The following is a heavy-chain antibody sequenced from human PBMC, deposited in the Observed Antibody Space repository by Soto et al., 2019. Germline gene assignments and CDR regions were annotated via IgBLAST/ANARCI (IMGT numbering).Heavy chain of an antibody. CDR1: GGTFSSYA. CDR2: IIPIFGTA. D-gene: IGHD6-6*01. J-gene: IGHJ3*02. CDR3: ARERDASSGHAFDI. V-gene: IGHV1-69*13. Sequence: GASVKVSCKASGGTFSSYAISWVRQAPGQGLEWMGGIIPIFGTANYAQKFQGRVTITADESTSTAYMELSSLRSEDTAVYYCARERDASSGHAFDIWGQGTMLTVSS.